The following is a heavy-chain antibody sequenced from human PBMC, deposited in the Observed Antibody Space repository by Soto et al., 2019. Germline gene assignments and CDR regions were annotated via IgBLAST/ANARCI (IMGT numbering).Heavy chain of an antibody. D-gene: IGHD3-22*01. CDR3: ASPYYYDSSGLHDAFDI. CDR2: IIPIFGTA. V-gene: IGHV1-69*13. Sequence: SVKVSCKASGGTFSSYAISWVRQAPGQGLEWMGGIIPIFGTANYAQKFQGRVTITADESTSTAYMELSSLGSEDTAVYYCASPYYYDSSGLHDAFDIWGQGTMVTVSS. CDR1: GGTFSSYA. J-gene: IGHJ3*02.